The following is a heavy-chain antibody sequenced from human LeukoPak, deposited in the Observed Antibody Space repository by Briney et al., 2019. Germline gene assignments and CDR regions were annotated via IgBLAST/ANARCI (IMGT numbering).Heavy chain of an antibody. J-gene: IGHJ4*02. V-gene: IGHV1-2*02. CDR3: ARDGDYGAFDY. CDR1: GGTFSSYA. D-gene: IGHD4-17*01. Sequence: ASVKVSCKASGGTFSSYAISWVRQAPGQGLEWMGWINPNSGGTNYAQKFQGRVTMTRDTSISTAYMELSRLRSDDTAVYYCARDGDYGAFDYWGQGTLVTVSS. CDR2: INPNSGGT.